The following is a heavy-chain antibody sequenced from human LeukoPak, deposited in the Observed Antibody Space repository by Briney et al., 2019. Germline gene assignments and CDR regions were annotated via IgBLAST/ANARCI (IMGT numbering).Heavy chain of an antibody. V-gene: IGHV3-66*01. Sequence: GGSLRLSCAASGFTVSSNYMSWVRQAPGKGLEWVSVVYSGGSTYYADSVKGRFTISRDNPKNTLYLQMNSLRAEDTAVYYCARVARHDYGGIEYFQHWGQGTLVTVSS. CDR1: GFTVSSNY. J-gene: IGHJ1*01. CDR3: ARVARHDYGGIEYFQH. CDR2: VYSGGST. D-gene: IGHD4-23*01.